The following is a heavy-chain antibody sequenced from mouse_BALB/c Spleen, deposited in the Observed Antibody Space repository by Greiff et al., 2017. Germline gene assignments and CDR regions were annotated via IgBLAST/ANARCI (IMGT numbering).Heavy chain of an antibody. V-gene: IGHV1S81*02. D-gene: IGHD2-2*01. J-gene: IGHJ1*01. CDR3: TRGELWLRRYWYFDV. CDR2: INPSNGGT. Sequence: QVHVKQPGAELVKPGASVKLSCKASGYTFTSYYMYWVKQRPGQGLEWIGGINPSNGGTNFNEKFKSKATLTVDKSSSTAYMQLSSLTSEDSAVYYCTRGELWLRRYWYFDVWGAGTTVTVSS. CDR1: GYTFTSYY.